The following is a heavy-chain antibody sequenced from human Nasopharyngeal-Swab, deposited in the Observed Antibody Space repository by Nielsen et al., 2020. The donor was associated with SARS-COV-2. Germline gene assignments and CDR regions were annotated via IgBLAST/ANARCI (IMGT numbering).Heavy chain of an antibody. D-gene: IGHD2-15*01. J-gene: IGHJ4*02. CDR1: GFSFSSFA. CDR2: LDGTGFST. CDR3: ARTAHTFGHGDM. Sequence: GGSLRLSCAASGFSFSSFAMSWVRQTPGKRLEWVSGLDGTGFSTYYADSVKGRFTISRDNSKKTLYLQMNSLRAEDTAVYFCARTAHTFGHGDMWGQGTLVTVSS. V-gene: IGHV3-23*01.